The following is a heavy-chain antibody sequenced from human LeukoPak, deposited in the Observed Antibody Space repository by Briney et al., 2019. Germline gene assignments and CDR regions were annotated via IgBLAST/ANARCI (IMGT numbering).Heavy chain of an antibody. D-gene: IGHD2-15*01. CDR3: ARHKTIWDCSGASCYGWNFDS. V-gene: IGHV4-39*01. J-gene: IGHJ4*02. Sequence: SETLSLTCTVFGGSISSDTYYWGWIRQPPGTGLEWIGSIYYTGSTYYNPSLKSRVTISEDTSKNQFSLTLGSVTAADTSVYYCARHKTIWDCSGASCYGWNFDSWGQGTLVTVSS. CDR1: GGSISSDTYY. CDR2: IYYTGST.